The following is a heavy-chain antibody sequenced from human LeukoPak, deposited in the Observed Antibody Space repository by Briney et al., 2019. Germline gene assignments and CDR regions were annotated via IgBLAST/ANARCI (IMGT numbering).Heavy chain of an antibody. CDR3: ARGDYYYGMDV. CDR1: GYTFTSYG. CDR2: IIPIFGTA. J-gene: IGHJ6*02. Sequence: SVKVSCKASGYTFTSYGISWVRQAPGQGLEWMGGIIPIFGTANYAQKFQGRVTITADESTSTAYMELSSLRSEDTAVYYCARGDYYYGMDVWGQGTTVTVSS. V-gene: IGHV1-69*13.